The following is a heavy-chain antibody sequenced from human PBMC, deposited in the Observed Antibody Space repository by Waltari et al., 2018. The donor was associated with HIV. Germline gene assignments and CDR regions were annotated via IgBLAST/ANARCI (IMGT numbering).Heavy chain of an antibody. CDR1: GFTFSSYD. Sequence: QLQLVESGGGVVQPGRSLSLSCAFSGFTFSSYDMHWVRQAPGKGLGWGAIISKDGRYQDDGVAENGRFTISRDNSINTMCFRMKRLGGEDAAVYYCAQEEAKLQLQSGYVQHWGQGTLVTVSS. D-gene: IGHD1-26*01. CDR2: ISKDGRYQ. V-gene: IGHV3-30*18. CDR3: AQEEAKLQLQSGYVQH. J-gene: IGHJ1*01.